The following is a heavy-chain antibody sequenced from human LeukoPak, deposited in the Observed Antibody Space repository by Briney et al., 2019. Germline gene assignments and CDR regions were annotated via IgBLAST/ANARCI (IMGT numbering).Heavy chain of an antibody. CDR2: IYSGGST. CDR1: GITFSGSG. CDR3: ARGRPNYYFDC. D-gene: IGHD4/OR15-4a*01. Sequence: GGSLRLSCAASGITFSGSGMSWVRQAPGKGLEWVSVIYSGGSTHYPDSVKGRFTISRDNSRNTLYLQMNSLRAEDTAVYYCARGRPNYYFDCWGQGTLVTVSS. J-gene: IGHJ4*02. V-gene: IGHV3-66*01.